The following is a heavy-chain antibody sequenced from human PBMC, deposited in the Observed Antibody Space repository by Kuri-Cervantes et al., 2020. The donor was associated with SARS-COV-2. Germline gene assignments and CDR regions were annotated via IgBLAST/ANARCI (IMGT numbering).Heavy chain of an antibody. CDR3: ARVHARGWFDP. CDR2: IYHSGST. CDR1: GGSISSGGYS. Sequence: SQTLSLTCAVSGGSISSGGYSWSWIRQPPGKGLEWIGYIYHSGSTYYNPSLKSRVTISVDRSKNQFSLKLSSVTAADTAVYYCARVHARGWFDPWGQGILVTVSS. D-gene: IGHD6-6*01. V-gene: IGHV4-30-2*01. J-gene: IGHJ5*02.